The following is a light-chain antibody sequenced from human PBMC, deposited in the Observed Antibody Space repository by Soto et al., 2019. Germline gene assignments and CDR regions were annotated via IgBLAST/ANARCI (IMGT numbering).Light chain of an antibody. CDR2: SAS. V-gene: IGKV1-9*01. J-gene: IGKJ4*01. CDR1: QALSNY. Sequence: DIHLTQSPSVLSASVGDTVTITCRAIQALSNYLEWYQQKTGKAPDLLIYSASTLQSGVPSRFRGSGSETEFSLTIRALQPEDFETYYCQQLSRYPLTFGGGTKVDIK. CDR3: QQLSRYPLT.